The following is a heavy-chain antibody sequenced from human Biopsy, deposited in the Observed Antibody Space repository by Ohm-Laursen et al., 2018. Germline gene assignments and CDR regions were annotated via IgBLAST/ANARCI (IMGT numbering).Heavy chain of an antibody. Sequence: PSQTLSLTCSVYGDSFNGYYWSWIRQTPGKGLEWIGEINHSGRTNYNPSLKSRVTISVDTSKNQFSLKVRSVTAADTAVYYRVRGVDYYDPYHYYALDVWGQGTTVTVSS. CDR1: GDSFNGYY. CDR3: VRGVDYYDPYHYYALDV. J-gene: IGHJ6*02. V-gene: IGHV4-34*01. D-gene: IGHD3-22*01. CDR2: INHSGRT.